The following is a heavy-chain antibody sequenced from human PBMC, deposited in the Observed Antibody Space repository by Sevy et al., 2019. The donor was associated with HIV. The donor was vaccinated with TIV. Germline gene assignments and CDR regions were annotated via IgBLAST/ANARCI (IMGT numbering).Heavy chain of an antibody. CDR1: ASTFSSYA. CDR2: ISRVGDNT. Sequence: RGCLRLSCEVPASTFSSYAMSWVRQAPGKGLEWVSAISRVGDNTYYADSVKGRFTISRDNSKNTLYLQMNSLRGDDTAVYYCAKQPDYWGRGTLVTVSS. V-gene: IGHV3-23*01. CDR3: AKQPDY. J-gene: IGHJ4*02.